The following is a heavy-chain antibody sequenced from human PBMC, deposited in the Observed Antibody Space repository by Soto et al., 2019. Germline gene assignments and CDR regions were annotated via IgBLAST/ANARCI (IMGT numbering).Heavy chain of an antibody. CDR2: MNPKSGGA. D-gene: IGHD2-15*01. CDR3: TPGNIENRDRLYDAFDI. J-gene: IGHJ3*02. Sequence: SGKVSSKTSGYTFTDDETHWGRQAPGQGLGWMGWMNPKSGGAYFAQKFQGRVTLTRDTSIGTDYIEVNSLTSDDTAVYFCTPGNIENRDRLYDAFDIWGQGTTVTVS. V-gene: IGHV1-2*02. CDR1: GYTFTDDE.